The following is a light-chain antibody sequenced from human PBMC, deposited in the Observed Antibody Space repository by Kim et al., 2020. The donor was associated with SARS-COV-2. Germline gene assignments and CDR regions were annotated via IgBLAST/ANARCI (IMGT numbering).Light chain of an antibody. V-gene: IGKV1-39*01. J-gene: IGKJ2*01. Sequence: DIQMTQSPSSLSASVGDRVTITCRASQSISSYLNWYQQKPGKAPKLLIYAASTLQSGVPSRFSGSGSGTDFTLTISSLQPEDFATYYCKQSNSTLPYTFGQGTKLEI. CDR3: KQSNSTLPYT. CDR1: QSISSY. CDR2: AAS.